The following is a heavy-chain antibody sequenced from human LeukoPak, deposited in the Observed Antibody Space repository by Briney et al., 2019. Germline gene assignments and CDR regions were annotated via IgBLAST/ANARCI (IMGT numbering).Heavy chain of an antibody. CDR1: GGSISSHY. Sequence: PSETLCLTCTVSGGSISSHYWSWIRQPPGKGLEWSGYIYYSGSTNYTPSLKSRVTISVDTSKNQFSLKLRSVTAADTAVYYCARAKAEEWDYYYYYMDVWGKGTTVTVSS. CDR3: ARAKAEEWDYYYYYMDV. V-gene: IGHV4-59*11. J-gene: IGHJ6*03. D-gene: IGHD1-26*01. CDR2: IYYSGST.